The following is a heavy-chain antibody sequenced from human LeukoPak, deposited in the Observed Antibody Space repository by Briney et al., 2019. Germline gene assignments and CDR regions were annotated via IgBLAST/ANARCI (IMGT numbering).Heavy chain of an antibody. J-gene: IGHJ4*02. Sequence: GGSLRLSCAASGFTFSSYEMNWVRQAPGKGLEWVSYISSSGTTTYCADSVKGRFTISRDNAKNSLILQMNSLRPEDTAVYYCAIDRTNWGRSFYFDYWGQGTQVTVSS. CDR2: ISSSGTTT. CDR1: GFTFSSYE. D-gene: IGHD7-27*01. V-gene: IGHV3-48*03. CDR3: AIDRTNWGRSFYFDY.